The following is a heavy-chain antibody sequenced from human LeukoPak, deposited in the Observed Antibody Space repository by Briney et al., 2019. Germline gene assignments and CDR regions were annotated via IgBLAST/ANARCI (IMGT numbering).Heavy chain of an antibody. CDR3: ARDQRVYGSGSYGSFDY. CDR2: IKQDGSEK. CDR1: GFTFSSYW. Sequence: PGGSLRLSCAASGFTFSSYWMSWVRQAPGKGLEWVANIKQDGSEKYYVDSVKGRFTISRDNAKNSLYLQMNSLRAEDTAVYYCARDQRVYGSGSYGSFDYWGQGTLVTVSS. D-gene: IGHD3-10*01. J-gene: IGHJ4*02. V-gene: IGHV3-7*01.